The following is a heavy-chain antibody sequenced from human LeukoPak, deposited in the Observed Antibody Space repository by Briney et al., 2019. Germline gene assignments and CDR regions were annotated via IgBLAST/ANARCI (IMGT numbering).Heavy chain of an antibody. D-gene: IGHD6-19*01. CDR2: IKEDGSDK. CDR3: ARSSAWRAYQDY. V-gene: IGHV3-7*01. CDR1: GFILNKYW. J-gene: IGHJ4*02. Sequence: GGSLRLSCAASGFILNKYWMTWVRQAPGKGLEWVADIKEDGSDKYYVDSVKGRFTFSRDNAKNSVFLQMNNLRVEDTAVYYCARSSAWRAYQDYWGQGTLVTVSS.